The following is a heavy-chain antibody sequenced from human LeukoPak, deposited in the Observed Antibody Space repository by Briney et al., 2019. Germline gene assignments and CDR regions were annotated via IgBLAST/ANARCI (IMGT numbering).Heavy chain of an antibody. V-gene: IGHV3-21*01. Sequence: GGSLRLSCPAYGFTFSNYFMNWVRQAPGKGLEWVSAISSTSSYIYYADSVKGRFTISRDNAKNSLYLQMNSLRAEDTAAYYCARGLCGGDCYSDWGQGTLVTVSS. CDR2: ISSTSSYI. D-gene: IGHD2-21*02. CDR1: GFTFSNYF. J-gene: IGHJ4*02. CDR3: ARGLCGGDCYSD.